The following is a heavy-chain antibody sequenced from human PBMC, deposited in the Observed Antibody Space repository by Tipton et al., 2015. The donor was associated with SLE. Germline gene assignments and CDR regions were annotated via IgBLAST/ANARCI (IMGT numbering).Heavy chain of an antibody. CDR2: IYYSGST. CDR1: GGSISSYY. V-gene: IGHV4-59*06. D-gene: IGHD6-6*01. CDR3: AGYSSSYFDY. Sequence: TLSLTCTVSGGSISSYYWSWIRQHPGKGLEWIGYIYYSGSTHYNPSPKSRVTISVDTSKNQFSLKLSSVTAADTAVYYCAGYSSSYFDYWGQGTLVTVSS. J-gene: IGHJ4*02.